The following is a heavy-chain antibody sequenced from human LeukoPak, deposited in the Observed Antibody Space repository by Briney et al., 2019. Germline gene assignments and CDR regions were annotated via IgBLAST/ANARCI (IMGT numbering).Heavy chain of an antibody. CDR2: IRSTGGST. J-gene: IGHJ4*02. CDR1: GFTFSSYA. V-gene: IGHV3-23*01. CDR3: AKEPWSFDY. D-gene: IGHD2-8*02. Sequence: GGSLRLSCEASGFTFSSYAMSWVRQAPGKGLEWVSIIRSTGGSTYYADSVKGRFTISRDNSKNTLYLQMNSLRAEDTAVYYCAKEPWSFDYWGQGTLVTVSS.